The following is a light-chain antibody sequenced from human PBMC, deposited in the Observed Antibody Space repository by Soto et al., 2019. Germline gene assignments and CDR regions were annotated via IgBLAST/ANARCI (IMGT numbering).Light chain of an antibody. CDR1: SSNIGNNY. CDR3: GTWDSSLTAVV. Sequence: QSVLTQPPSVSAAPGQKVTISCSGSSSNIGNNYVSWYQQLPGTAPKLLIYDNSERPSGIPDRFSASKSGTSATLGITGLQTGDEAGYYCGTWDSSLTAVVFGGGTKVTVL. CDR2: DNS. J-gene: IGLJ2*01. V-gene: IGLV1-51*01.